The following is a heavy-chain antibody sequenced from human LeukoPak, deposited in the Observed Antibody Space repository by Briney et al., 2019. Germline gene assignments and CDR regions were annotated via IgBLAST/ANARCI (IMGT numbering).Heavy chain of an antibody. Sequence: GESLKISCKDSGYSFTSDWIGWVRQMPGKGLECMGIIYPGDSDTRYSPSFQGQVTISADKSISTAYLQWSSLKASDSAMYYCARLPYCGGDCYPNWFDPWGQGTLVTVSS. CDR2: IYPGDSDT. V-gene: IGHV5-51*01. D-gene: IGHD2-21*02. CDR3: ARLPYCGGDCYPNWFDP. CDR1: GYSFTSDW. J-gene: IGHJ5*02.